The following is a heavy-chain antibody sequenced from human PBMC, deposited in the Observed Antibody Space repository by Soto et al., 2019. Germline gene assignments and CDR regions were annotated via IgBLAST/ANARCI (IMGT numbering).Heavy chain of an antibody. CDR1: GYTFTSYG. D-gene: IGHD3-3*01. V-gene: IGHV1-18*04. CDR2: VTAYNDER. CDR3: PRFDFWSSYSPDH. Sequence: QVQLVQSGAEVKKPGASLRVSCKASGYTFTSYGINWARQAPGQGLEWIGWVTAYNDERKFAEKFQDRLSMTTDTATTTAFMELRSLRSDDPAMYYCPRFDFWSSYSPDHWGQGTLVTVSS. J-gene: IGHJ4*02.